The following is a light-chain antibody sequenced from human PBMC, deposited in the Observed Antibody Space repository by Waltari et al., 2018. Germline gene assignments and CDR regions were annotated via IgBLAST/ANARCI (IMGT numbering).Light chain of an antibody. V-gene: IGKV1-5*03. CDR3: QQYDDYSRT. CDR1: QSIGSW. CDR2: KAS. Sequence: DIQMTQSPSTLSASVGDRVTIACRASQSIGSWLAWYQQRPGKAPKLLIYKASTLHSGVPSRFSGSGSGTEFTLTISSLQPDDFATYYCQQYDDYSRTFGQGTKV. J-gene: IGKJ1*01.